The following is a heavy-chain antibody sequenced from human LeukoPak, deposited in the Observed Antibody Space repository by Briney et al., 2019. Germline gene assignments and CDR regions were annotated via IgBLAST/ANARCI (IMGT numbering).Heavy chain of an antibody. CDR3: ARNENSGWGYFDY. Sequence: PGGSLRLSCAASGFTFSTDVMSWVRQAPGKGLEWVSVIGGSNGITFYVGSVKGRFTISRDNSKDTLYLQVNSLRAEDTAVYYCARNENSGWGYFDYWGQGTLVTVSS. CDR2: IGGSNGIT. J-gene: IGHJ4*02. CDR1: GFTFSTDV. V-gene: IGHV3-23*01. D-gene: IGHD5-12*01.